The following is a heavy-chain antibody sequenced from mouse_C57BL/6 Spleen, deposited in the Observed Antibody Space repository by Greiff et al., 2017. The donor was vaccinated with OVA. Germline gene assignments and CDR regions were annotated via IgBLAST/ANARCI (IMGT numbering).Heavy chain of an antibody. J-gene: IGHJ3*01. Sequence: VKLQQPGAELVKPGASVKMSCKASGYTFTSYWINWVKQRPGQGLEWIGDIYPGSGSTNYNEKFKSKATLTVDTSSRTAYMQLSSLTSEDSAVYYCARDGVVYPWFAYWGQGTLVTVSA. CDR2: IYPGSGST. V-gene: IGHV1-55*01. CDR3: ARDGVVYPWFAY. D-gene: IGHD1-2*01. CDR1: GYTFTSYW.